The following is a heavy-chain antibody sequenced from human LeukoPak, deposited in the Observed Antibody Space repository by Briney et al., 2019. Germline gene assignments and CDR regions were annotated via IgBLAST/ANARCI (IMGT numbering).Heavy chain of an antibody. V-gene: IGHV3-11*04. CDR3: AREKACSFDL. CDR1: GFTFSDYY. J-gene: IGHJ5*02. D-gene: IGHD2-15*01. CDR2: IGFSDSPI. Sequence: GSLRLSCAASGFTFSDYYMSWIRQAPGKGLEWVSYIGFSDSPIYYADSVEGRFTISRDNAKNSLYLQMNSLRAEDTAVYYCAREKACSFDLWGQGTLVTVSS.